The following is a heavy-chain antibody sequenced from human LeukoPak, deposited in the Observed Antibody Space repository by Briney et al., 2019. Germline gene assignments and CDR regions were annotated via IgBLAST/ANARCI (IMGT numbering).Heavy chain of an antibody. CDR2: ISGSGGST. CDR3: ARGPRTYYDFWSGYYYYGMDV. D-gene: IGHD3-3*01. V-gene: IGHV3-23*01. J-gene: IGHJ6*02. Sequence: GGSLRLSCAASGFTFSSYAMSWVRQAPGKGLEWVSAISGSGGSTYYADSVKGRFTISRDNSKNTLYLQMNSLRAEDTAVYYCARGPRTYYDFWSGYYYYGMDVWGQGTTVTVSS. CDR1: GFTFSSYA.